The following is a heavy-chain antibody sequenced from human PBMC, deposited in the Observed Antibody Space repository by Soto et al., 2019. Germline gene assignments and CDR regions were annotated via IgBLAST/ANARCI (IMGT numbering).Heavy chain of an antibody. CDR3: ARREYYYDSSGYYSSRGFDY. CDR1: GGTFSSYA. Sequence: QVQLVQSGAEVKKPGSSVKVSCKASGGTFSSYAISWVRQAPGQGLEWMGGIIPIFGTANYAQKFQGRVTITADKSTSTAYMELSSLRSEDTAMYYCARREYYYDSSGYYSSRGFDYWGQGTLVTVSS. CDR2: IIPIFGTA. V-gene: IGHV1-69*06. D-gene: IGHD3-22*01. J-gene: IGHJ4*02.